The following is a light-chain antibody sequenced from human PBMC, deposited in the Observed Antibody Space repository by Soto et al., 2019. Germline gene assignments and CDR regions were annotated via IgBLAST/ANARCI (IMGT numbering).Light chain of an antibody. CDR2: GAS. Sequence: ELRFTQSPCTRSLYPGERATLSCRASQSLSSRYLAWCQQKTGQAPRLLIYGASSRGTGIPARFSGSGSGTDFTLPISSLEPEDLAVYYCQQRSNWPPITFGQGTRLEIK. J-gene: IGKJ5*01. CDR3: QQRSNWPPIT. V-gene: IGKV3D-20*02. CDR1: QSLSSRY.